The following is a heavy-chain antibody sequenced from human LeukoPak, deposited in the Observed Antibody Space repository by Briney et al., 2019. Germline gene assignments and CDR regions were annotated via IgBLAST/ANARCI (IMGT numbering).Heavy chain of an antibody. CDR1: GFTFSSYE. CDR2: ISSSGSTI. CDR3: ARDRYCGGDCYGLDP. D-gene: IGHD2-21*02. Sequence: PGGSLRLSCAASGFTFSSYEMNWVRQAPGKGLEWVSYISSSGSTIYYADSVKGRFTISRDNAKNSLYLQMNSLRAEDTAVYYCARDRYCGGDCYGLDPWGQGTLVTVSS. J-gene: IGHJ5*02. V-gene: IGHV3-48*03.